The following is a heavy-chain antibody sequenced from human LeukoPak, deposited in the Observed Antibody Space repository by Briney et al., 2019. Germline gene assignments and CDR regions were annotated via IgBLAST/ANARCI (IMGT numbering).Heavy chain of an antibody. CDR1: GGSISGTNW. D-gene: IGHD1-26*01. V-gene: IGHV4/OR15-8*02. Sequence: NTSETLSLTCGVSGGSISGTNWWSWVRQPPGQGLEWIGEISLAGQTNYNPSLNVRVTMSLDKSSNQLSLHLTSVTAADTATYYCSRESGPFCPFGYWGQGTLVIVSS. CDR2: ISLAGQT. J-gene: IGHJ4*02. CDR3: SRESGPFCPFGY.